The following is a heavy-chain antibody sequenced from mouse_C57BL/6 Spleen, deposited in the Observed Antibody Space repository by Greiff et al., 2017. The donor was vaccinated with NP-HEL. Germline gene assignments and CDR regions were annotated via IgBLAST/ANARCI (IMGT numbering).Heavy chain of an antibody. CDR3: ARHIVTTYDYYAMDY. D-gene: IGHD2-5*01. Sequence: EVNVVESGGDLVKPGGSLKLSCAASGFTFSSYGMSWVRQTPDKRLEWVATISSGGSYTYYPDSVKGRSTISRDNATNTLYLQMSSLKSEDTAMYYGARHIVTTYDYYAMDYWGQGTSVTVSS. CDR1: GFTFSSYG. J-gene: IGHJ4*01. CDR2: ISSGGSYT. V-gene: IGHV5-6*01.